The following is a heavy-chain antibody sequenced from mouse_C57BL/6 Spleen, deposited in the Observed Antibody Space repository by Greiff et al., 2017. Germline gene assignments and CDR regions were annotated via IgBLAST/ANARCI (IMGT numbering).Heavy chain of an antibody. Sequence: QVQLQQSGAELVRPGASVKLSCKASGYTFTDYYINWVKQRPGQGLEWIARIYPGSGNTYYNEKFKGKATLTAEKSSSTAYMQLSSLTSEDSAVYFCARSGIDWGQGTTLIVSS. CDR2: IYPGSGNT. J-gene: IGHJ2*01. V-gene: IGHV1-76*01. D-gene: IGHD3-1*01. CDR3: ARSGID. CDR1: GYTFTDYY.